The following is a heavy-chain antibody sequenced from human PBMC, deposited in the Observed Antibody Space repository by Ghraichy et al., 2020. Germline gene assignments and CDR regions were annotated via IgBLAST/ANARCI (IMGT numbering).Heavy chain of an antibody. CDR3: ARTYYDILTGFYY. CDR1: GLSLPTDGVG. J-gene: IGHJ4*02. Sequence: SGPTLVQPTQTLTLTCTFSGLSLPTDGVGVGWIRQPPGKALEWLALIFWNDNWNDDKRYSPSLKRRLTITKDTSKNQAVLTMTNMDPVDTATYYCARTYYDILTGFYYWGQGTLVTVSS. V-gene: IGHV2-5*01. CDR2: IFWNDNWNDDK. D-gene: IGHD3-9*01.